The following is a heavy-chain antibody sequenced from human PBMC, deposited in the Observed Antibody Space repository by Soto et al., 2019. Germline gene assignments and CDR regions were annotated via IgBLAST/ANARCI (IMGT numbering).Heavy chain of an antibody. D-gene: IGHD1-1*01. CDR3: ARVERGTVTTVVDAFDI. V-gene: IGHV4-34*01. CDR2: MSHSGGT. CDR1: GGFVSSGSYY. J-gene: IGHJ3*02. Sequence: QVQLQQWGAGLLKPSETLSLTCAVYGGFVSSGSYYWSWIRQPPGKGLEWIGEMSHSGGTHFNPCLKSRVTISVDTSKHQFYLKMSSVTAADTALYYCARVERGTVTTVVDAFDIWGPGTMVTVSS.